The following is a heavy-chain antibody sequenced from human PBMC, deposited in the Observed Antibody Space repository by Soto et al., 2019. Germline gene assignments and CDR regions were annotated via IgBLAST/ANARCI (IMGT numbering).Heavy chain of an antibody. D-gene: IGHD3-22*01. CDR2: IIPIFGTA. J-gene: IGHJ6*02. V-gene: IGHV1-69*13. CDR3: ARARYYYDSSGYYLYYYYGMDV. CDR1: GGTFSSYA. Sequence: SVKVSCKASGGTFSSYAISWVRQAPGQGLEWMGGIIPIFGTANHAQKFQGRVTITADESTSTAYMELSSLRSEDTAVYYCARARYYYDSSGYYLYYYYGMDVWGQGTTVTVSS.